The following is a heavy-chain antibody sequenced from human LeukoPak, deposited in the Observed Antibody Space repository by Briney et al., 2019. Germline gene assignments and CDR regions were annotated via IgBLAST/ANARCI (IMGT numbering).Heavy chain of an antibody. D-gene: IGHD2-2*01. Sequence: PSETLSLTCTVSGGSITNYYWTWIRQPPGKGLEWIGYIHYSGSTNYNPSLKSRVTISVDTSKNQFSLKLSSVTAADTAVYYCARGTLLVVVVPAALDTWGQGTLVTVSS. J-gene: IGHJ5*02. CDR1: GGSITNYY. V-gene: IGHV4-59*08. CDR2: IHYSGST. CDR3: ARGTLLVVVVPAALDT.